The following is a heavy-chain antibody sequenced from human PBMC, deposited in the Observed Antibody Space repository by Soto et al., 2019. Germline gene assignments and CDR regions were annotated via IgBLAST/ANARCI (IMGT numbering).Heavy chain of an antibody. D-gene: IGHD6-25*01. CDR2: IRSKANSYAT. Sequence: VPLVESVGGLVQPGGSLKLSCAASGFTFSGSAMHWVRQASGKGLEWVGRIRSKANSYATAYAASVKGRFTISRDDSKNTAYLQMNSLKTEDTAVYYCTRPAYGMDVWGQGTTVTVSS. CDR3: TRPAYGMDV. V-gene: IGHV3-73*01. J-gene: IGHJ6*02. CDR1: GFTFSGSA.